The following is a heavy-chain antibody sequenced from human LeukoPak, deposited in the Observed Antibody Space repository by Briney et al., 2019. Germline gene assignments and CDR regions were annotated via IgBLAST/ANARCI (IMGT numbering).Heavy chain of an antibody. J-gene: IGHJ6*02. CDR1: GGTFSSYA. V-gene: IGHV1-69*13. CDR2: IIPIFGTA. CDR3: AASYCGGDCYSATYYYGMDV. Sequence: GASVKVPCKASGGTFSSYAISWVRQAPGQGLEWMGGIIPIFGTANYAQKFQGRVTITADESTSTAYMELSSLRSEDTAVYYCAASYCGGDCYSATYYYGMDVWGQGTTVTVSS. D-gene: IGHD2-21*02.